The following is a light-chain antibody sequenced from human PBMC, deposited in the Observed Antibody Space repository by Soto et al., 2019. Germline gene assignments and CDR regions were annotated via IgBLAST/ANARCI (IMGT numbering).Light chain of an antibody. Sequence: EIVLTQSPGTLSLSPGERATLSCRASQSVSSSYLAWYQQKPGQAPRLLIYGASSRATGIPDRFSGSGSGTTFTLTISRLEPEDFAVYYCQQYGSSPLTFGQGTKVEIK. V-gene: IGKV3-20*01. CDR2: GAS. CDR3: QQYGSSPLT. CDR1: QSVSSSY. J-gene: IGKJ1*01.